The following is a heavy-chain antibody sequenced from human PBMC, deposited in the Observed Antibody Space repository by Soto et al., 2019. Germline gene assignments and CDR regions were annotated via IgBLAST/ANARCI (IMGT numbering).Heavy chain of an antibody. V-gene: IGHV3-53*01. J-gene: IGHJ4*02. CDR1: GFTVSSNY. CDR2: IYSGGST. CDR3: ARDRRLYCGGDCYYYYFDY. Sequence: GGSLRLSCAASGFTVSSNYMSWVRQAPGKGLEWVSVIYSGGSTYYADSVKGRFTISRDNSKNTLYLQMNSLRAEDTAVYYCARDRRLYCGGDCYYYYFDYWGQGTLVTVSS. D-gene: IGHD2-21*02.